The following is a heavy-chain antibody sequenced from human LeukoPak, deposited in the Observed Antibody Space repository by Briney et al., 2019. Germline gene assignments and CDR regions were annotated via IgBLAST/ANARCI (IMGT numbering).Heavy chain of an antibody. Sequence: GESLKISCKGSGYSFTSYWIGWVRQMPGKGLEWMGIIYPGDSDTRYSPSFKGQVTSSADTSVSPAYLQWRSLKASPTPMSYCARLGGLGSSGYDLVYWGQGTLVTVSS. D-gene: IGHD5-12*01. J-gene: IGHJ4*02. CDR2: IYPGDSDT. CDR1: GYSFTSYW. V-gene: IGHV5-51*01. CDR3: ARLGGLGSSGYDLVY.